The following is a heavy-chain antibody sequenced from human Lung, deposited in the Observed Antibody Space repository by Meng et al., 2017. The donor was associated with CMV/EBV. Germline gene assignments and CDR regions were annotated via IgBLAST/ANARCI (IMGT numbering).Heavy chain of an antibody. Sequence: GGSLRPSCAASGSTISDYYMSWIRQVPGKGLGWVSYISSSGSTIYYADSVKGRFTISRDNAKNSLYLQMNSLRAEDTAVYYCAREVAYDFWSGYNWLDSWGQGXLVTVSS. CDR3: AREVAYDFWSGYNWLDS. CDR2: ISSSGSTI. V-gene: IGHV3-11*01. CDR1: GSTISDYY. J-gene: IGHJ5*01. D-gene: IGHD3-3*01.